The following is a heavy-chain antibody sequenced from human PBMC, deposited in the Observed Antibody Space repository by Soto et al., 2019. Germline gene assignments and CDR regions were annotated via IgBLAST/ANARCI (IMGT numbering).Heavy chain of an antibody. J-gene: IGHJ4*02. D-gene: IGHD3-3*01. V-gene: IGHV4-59*01. CDR1: GGSISSYY. CDR2: IYYSGST. CDR3: AKSSPFGRFLEASPLSSYYFDY. Sequence: PSETLSLTCTVSGGSISSYYWSWIRQPPGKGLEWIGYIYYSGSTNYNPSLKSRVTISVDTSKNQFSLKLSSVTAADTAVYYCAKSSPFGRFLEASPLSSYYFDYWGQGTLVTVSS.